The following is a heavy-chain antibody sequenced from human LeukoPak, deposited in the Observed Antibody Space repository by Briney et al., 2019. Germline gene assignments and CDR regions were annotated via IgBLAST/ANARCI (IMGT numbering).Heavy chain of an antibody. V-gene: IGHV3-7*01. CDR1: GLTFSSYW. D-gene: IGHD3-16*01. Sequence: GGSLRLSCAASGLTFSSYWMSWVRQAPGEGLEWVANIKQDGSEKYYVDSVKGRFTISRDNARNSLYLQMNSLRAEDTAIYYCASGRQLGYWGQGTLVTASS. CDR3: ASGRQLGY. J-gene: IGHJ4*02. CDR2: IKQDGSEK.